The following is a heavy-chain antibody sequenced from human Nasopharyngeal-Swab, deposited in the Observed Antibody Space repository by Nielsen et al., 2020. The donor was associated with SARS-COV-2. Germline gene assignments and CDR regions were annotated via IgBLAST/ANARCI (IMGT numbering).Heavy chain of an antibody. CDR3: ARATLPSGAYYRDV. V-gene: IGHV3-64*01. Sequence: GESLKISCAASGFTFSSYSMHWVRQAPGEELEYVAAISPDVGGAYYGRSVKGRFTISRDNSKNTVDLQMGTLSSEDMAVYYCARATLPSGAYYRDVWGKGTTVTVSS. CDR1: GFTFSSYS. J-gene: IGHJ6*03. CDR2: ISPDVGGA. D-gene: IGHD6-25*01.